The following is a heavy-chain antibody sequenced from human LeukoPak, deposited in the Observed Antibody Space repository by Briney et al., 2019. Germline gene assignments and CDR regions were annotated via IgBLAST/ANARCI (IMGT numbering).Heavy chain of an antibody. J-gene: IGHJ5*02. CDR3: ARGTSTSYYDFWSGYYTPRFDP. Sequence: GGSLRLSCAASGFTFSSYWMSWVRQAPGKGLEWVSYISSSGSTIYYADSVKGRFTISRDNAKNSLYLQMNSLRAEDTAVYYCARGTSTSYYDFWSGYYTPRFDPWGQGTLVTVSS. D-gene: IGHD3-3*01. CDR1: GFTFSSYW. V-gene: IGHV3-48*04. CDR2: ISSSGSTI.